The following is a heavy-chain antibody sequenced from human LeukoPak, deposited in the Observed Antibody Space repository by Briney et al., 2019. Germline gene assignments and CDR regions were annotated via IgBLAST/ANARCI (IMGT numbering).Heavy chain of an antibody. J-gene: IGHJ4*02. V-gene: IGHV1-18*01. Sequence: ASVKVSCKASGYTFTSYGISWVRQAPGQGLEWMGWIGTYNGNTNYAQRLQGRVTMTTDTPTSTAYMELRSLTSGDTAVYYCARMSNWNYQGFDSWGQGTLVTVSS. D-gene: IGHD1-7*01. CDR1: GYTFTSYG. CDR2: IGTYNGNT. CDR3: ARMSNWNYQGFDS.